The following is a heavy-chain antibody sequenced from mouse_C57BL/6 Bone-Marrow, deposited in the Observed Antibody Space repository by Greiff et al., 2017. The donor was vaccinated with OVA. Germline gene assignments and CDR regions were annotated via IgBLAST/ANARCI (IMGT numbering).Heavy chain of an antibody. CDR3: TRREPGVTLYYYAMDY. CDR1: GFTFSDAW. D-gene: IGHD2-12*01. J-gene: IGHJ4*01. V-gene: IGHV6-6*01. Sequence: EVMLVESGGGLVQPGGSMKLSCAASGFTFSDAWMDWVRQSPEKGLEWVAEIRNKANNHATYYAESVKGRFTISRDDSKSSVYLQMNSLRAEDTGIYYCTRREPGVTLYYYAMDYWGQGTSVTVSS. CDR2: IRNKANNHAT.